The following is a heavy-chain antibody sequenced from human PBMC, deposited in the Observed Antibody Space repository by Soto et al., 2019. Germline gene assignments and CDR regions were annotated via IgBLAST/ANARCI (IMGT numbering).Heavy chain of an antibody. D-gene: IGHD1-1*01. J-gene: IGHJ4*02. CDR3: ARGGLEPFDH. CDR2: ISDYGRI. V-gene: IGHV3-74*01. CDR1: GFTFGNYW. Sequence: LRLSCAASGFTFGNYWMHWVRQAPGKGLVWVSRISDYGRINYADSVKDRFIISRGDARSELYLQLNDLRVEDTATYYCARGGLEPFDHWGQGALVTVSS.